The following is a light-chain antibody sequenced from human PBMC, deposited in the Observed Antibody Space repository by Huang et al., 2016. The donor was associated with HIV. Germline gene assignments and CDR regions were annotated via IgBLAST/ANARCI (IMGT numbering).Light chain of an antibody. V-gene: IGKV2-28*01. J-gene: IGKJ2*01. CDR3: MEALKTPYT. Sequence: DIVMIQSPLSLPVTPGEPASIACRSLQSRLHTNAYNYLDWSLQKPGQSPQRLIYLGSSRASGVPDRCSCGGSGTHFSLNISRVEAEDAGIYYCMEALKTPYTFGQGTKLEIK. CDR2: LGS. CDR1: QSRLHTNAYNY.